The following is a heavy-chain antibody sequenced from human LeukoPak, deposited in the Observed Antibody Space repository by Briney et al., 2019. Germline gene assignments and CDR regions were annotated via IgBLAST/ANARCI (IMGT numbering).Heavy chain of an antibody. V-gene: IGHV3-7*01. CDR2: IKQDGSEK. Sequence: PGGSLRLSCAASGFTFSSYWMSWVRQAPGKGLEWVANIKQDGSEKYYVDSVKGRFTISRDNAKNSLYLQMNSLRAEDTAVYYCARDRSSGWYYYYYYYYMDVWGKGTTVTISS. CDR3: ARDRSSGWYYYYYYYYMDV. D-gene: IGHD6-19*01. CDR1: GFTFSSYW. J-gene: IGHJ6*03.